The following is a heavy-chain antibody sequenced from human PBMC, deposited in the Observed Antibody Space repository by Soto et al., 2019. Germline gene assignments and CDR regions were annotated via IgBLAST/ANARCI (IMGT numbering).Heavy chain of an antibody. CDR2: ISSSSSTI. Sequence: EVQLVESGGGLVQPGGSLRLSCAASGFTFSSYSMNWVRQAPGKGLEWVSYISSSSSTIYYADSVKGRFTISRDNAKNSLYLQMNSLRDEDTAVYYCARGGGWCSGGSCYPVWYPDYWGQGTLVTVSS. CDR1: GFTFSSYS. V-gene: IGHV3-48*02. CDR3: ARGGGWCSGGSCYPVWYPDY. D-gene: IGHD2-15*01. J-gene: IGHJ4*02.